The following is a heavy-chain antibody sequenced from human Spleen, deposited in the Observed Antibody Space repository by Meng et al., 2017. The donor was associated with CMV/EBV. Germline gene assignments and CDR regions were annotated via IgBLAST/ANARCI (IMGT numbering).Heavy chain of an antibody. V-gene: IGHV3-49*04. Sequence: GESLKISCTASGFTFGDYAMSWVRRAPGKGLEWVGFIRSKAYGGTTEYAASVKGRFTISRDDSKSIAYLQMNSLKTEDTAVYYCTRDSAMVRGPTFFDYWGQGTLVTVSS. CDR3: TRDSAMVRGPTFFDY. CDR1: GFTFGDYA. D-gene: IGHD3-10*01. J-gene: IGHJ4*02. CDR2: IRSKAYGGTT.